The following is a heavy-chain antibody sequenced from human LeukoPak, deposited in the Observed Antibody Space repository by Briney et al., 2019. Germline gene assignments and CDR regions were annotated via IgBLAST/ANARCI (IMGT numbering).Heavy chain of an antibody. D-gene: IGHD3-10*01. V-gene: IGHV3-11*01. J-gene: IGHJ5*02. CDR1: GFTFGDYV. CDR3: AGCITMVRGVPPRS. CDR2: ISSSGSTI. Sequence: GGSLRLSCTASGFTFGDYVMSWVRQAPGKGLEWVSYISSSGSTIYYADSVKGRFTISRDNAKNSLYLQMNSLRAEDTAVYYCAGCITMVRGVPPRSWGQGTLVTVSS.